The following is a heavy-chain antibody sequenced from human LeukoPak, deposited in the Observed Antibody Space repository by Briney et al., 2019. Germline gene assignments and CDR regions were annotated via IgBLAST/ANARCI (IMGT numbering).Heavy chain of an antibody. J-gene: IGHJ4*02. D-gene: IGHD3-10*01. Sequence: GGALRLSCAASRFTFTNAWMTWVRQTPRKGREWGGRIKRKGDGETTQYAAPVKGRFIMSRDDAKATLYLQMNRMNAEDTDVYYCATDLGLTMIRGVIVHWGQGALVTVSS. V-gene: IGHV3-15*01. CDR3: ATDLGLTMIRGVIVH. CDR2: IKRKGDGETT. CDR1: RFTFTNAW.